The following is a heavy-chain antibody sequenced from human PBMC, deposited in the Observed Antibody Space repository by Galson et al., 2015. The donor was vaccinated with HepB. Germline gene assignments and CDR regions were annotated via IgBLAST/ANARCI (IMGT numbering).Heavy chain of an antibody. Sequence: SLRLSCAGSGFTFNNYWMNWVRQAPGKGLEWLAIIKEDGSEALYGDSVRGRFTISKGIAKTSVHLQMSTLRDEDTAVYYCALGVRWTIDRWGQGTLVSVSS. CDR1: GFTFNNYW. CDR2: IKEDGSEA. V-gene: IGHV3-7*01. J-gene: IGHJ5*02. D-gene: IGHD3-10*01. CDR3: ALGVRWTIDR.